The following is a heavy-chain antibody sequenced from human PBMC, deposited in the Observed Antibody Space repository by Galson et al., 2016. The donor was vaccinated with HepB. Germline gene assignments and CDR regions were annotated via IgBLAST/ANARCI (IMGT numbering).Heavy chain of an antibody. Sequence: SLRLSCAASGFTFSRNSMNWVRQAPGKGLEWVAYINRRSSRIYYADSVKGRFTISRDNAKHSLYLQMNSLRDDDTAVYYCTKGLGAEYTTWFDTWGQGTLVTVSS. CDR3: TKGLGAEYTTWFDT. V-gene: IGHV3-48*02. J-gene: IGHJ5*02. CDR2: INRRSSRI. CDR1: GFTFSRNS. D-gene: IGHD1-1*01.